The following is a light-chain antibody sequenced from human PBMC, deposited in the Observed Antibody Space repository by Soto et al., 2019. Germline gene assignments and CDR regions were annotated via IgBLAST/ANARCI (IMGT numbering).Light chain of an antibody. CDR1: SSDVGAYNY. CDR2: EVS. Sequence: QSALTQPASVSGSPGQSITISCTGTSSDVGAYNYVSWYQQHPGKAPKLMIFEVSDRPSGVSNRFSCSKSGNTASLTISGLQDEDEADYYCSSYTSSNTLVFGGGTKLTVL. V-gene: IGLV2-14*01. CDR3: SSYTSSNTLV. J-gene: IGLJ2*01.